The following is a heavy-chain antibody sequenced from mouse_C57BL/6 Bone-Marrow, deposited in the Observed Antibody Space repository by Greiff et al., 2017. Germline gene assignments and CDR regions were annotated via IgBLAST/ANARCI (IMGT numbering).Heavy chain of an antibody. V-gene: IGHV1-69*01. CDR3: ARQDYGNSVLFDY. CDR1: VYTFTSYW. D-gene: IGHD2-1*01. J-gene: IGHJ2*01. CDR2: IDPSDSYT. Sequence: QVQLQQPGAELVMPGASVKLSCKASVYTFTSYWLHWVKQRPGQGLEWIGEIDPSDSYTNYNQKFTGKSTLTVDKSSSTAYMQLSSLTSEDAAVYYCARQDYGNSVLFDYWGQGTTLTVSS.